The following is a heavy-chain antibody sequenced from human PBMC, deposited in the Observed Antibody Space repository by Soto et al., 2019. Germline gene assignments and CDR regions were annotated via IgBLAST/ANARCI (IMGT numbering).Heavy chain of an antibody. Sequence: ASVKVSCKASGYTFTSYYMHWVRQAPGQGLEWMGIINPSGGSTSYAQKFQGRVTMTRDTSTSTAYMELSSLRSEDTAVYYCAAVFMVRGVIIIHDAFDIWGQGTMVTVSS. CDR1: GYTFTSYY. D-gene: IGHD3-10*01. V-gene: IGHV1-46*01. CDR3: AAVFMVRGVIIIHDAFDI. CDR2: INPSGGST. J-gene: IGHJ3*02.